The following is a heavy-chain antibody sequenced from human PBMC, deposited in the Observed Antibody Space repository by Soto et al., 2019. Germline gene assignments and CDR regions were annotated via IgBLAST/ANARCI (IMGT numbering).Heavy chain of an antibody. D-gene: IGHD3-22*01. J-gene: IGHJ6*02. V-gene: IGHV3-11*01. Sequence: QVQLVESGGGLVKPGGSLRLSCAASGFTFSDYYMSWIRQAPGKGLEWVSYISSSGSTIYYADSVKGRFTISRDNAKKSLYLQMNSLRAEDPAVYYCAGDPQYYYDSSAHYGMDVWGQGTTVTVAS. CDR3: AGDPQYYYDSSAHYGMDV. CDR1: GFTFSDYY. CDR2: ISSSGSTI.